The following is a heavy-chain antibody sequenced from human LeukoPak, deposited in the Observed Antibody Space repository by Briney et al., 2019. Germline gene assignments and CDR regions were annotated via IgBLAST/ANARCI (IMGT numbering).Heavy chain of an antibody. D-gene: IGHD2-2*02. J-gene: IGHJ3*02. V-gene: IGHV1-2*02. CDR1: GYTFTGYY. Sequence: ASVKVSCKTSGYTFTGYYVHWVRQAPGHGPEWMGWINPNTGATKYAQRFQGRVTMTRDTSISTAYMELSGLRSDDTAVYYCARERGYCSSSMCYTSDAFDMWGQGTMVTVSS. CDR2: INPNTGAT. CDR3: ARERGYCSSSMCYTSDAFDM.